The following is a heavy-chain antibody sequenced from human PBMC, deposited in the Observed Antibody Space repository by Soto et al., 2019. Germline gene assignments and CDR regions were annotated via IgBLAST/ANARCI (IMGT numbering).Heavy chain of an antibody. Sequence: QVQLQESGPGLVKPSQTLSLTCTVSGGSISSGGYYWSWIRQHPGKSLEWIGYIYYSGSTYYNPSLKGRVTIAVDTSKNQSSLKLSSVTAADTAVYYCARDYRASYPAYYYYGMDVWGQGTTVTVSS. J-gene: IGHJ6*02. V-gene: IGHV4-31*03. CDR2: IYYSGST. CDR3: ARDYRASYPAYYYYGMDV. CDR1: GGSISSGGYY. D-gene: IGHD3-16*02.